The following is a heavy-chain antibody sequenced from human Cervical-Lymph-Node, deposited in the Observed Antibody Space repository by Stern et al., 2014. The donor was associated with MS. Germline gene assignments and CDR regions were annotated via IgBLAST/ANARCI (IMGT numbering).Heavy chain of an antibody. V-gene: IGHV3-21*01. CDR3: ARDHPKYCTSCFDY. J-gene: IGHJ4*02. D-gene: IGHD2-2*01. Sequence: EVQLVESGGALSKLGGSRGFSGAALGFTFGGFSWNGVPKAQGKGRGGVSSISSSSSYIYYADSVKGRFTISRDNAKNSLYLQMNSLRAEDTAVYYCARDHPKYCTSCFDYWGQGTLVTVSS. CDR1: GFTFGGFS. CDR2: ISSSSSYI.